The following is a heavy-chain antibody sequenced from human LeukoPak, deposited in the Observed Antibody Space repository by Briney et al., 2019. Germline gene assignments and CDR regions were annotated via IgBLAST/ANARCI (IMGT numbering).Heavy chain of an antibody. J-gene: IGHJ6*03. CDR3: AREIQLWLRDYYYYMDV. CDR1: GFTFSKYA. V-gene: IGHV3-7*01. Sequence: GGSLRLSCAASGFTFSKYAMSWVRQAPGKVLEWMANIKQDGSEKYYVDSVKGRFTISRDNAKNSLYLQMNSLRAEDTAVYYCAREIQLWLRDYYYYMDVWGKGTTVTVSS. CDR2: IKQDGSEK. D-gene: IGHD5-18*01.